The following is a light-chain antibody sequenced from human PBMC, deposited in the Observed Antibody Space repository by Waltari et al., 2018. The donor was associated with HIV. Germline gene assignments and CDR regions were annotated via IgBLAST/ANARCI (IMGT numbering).Light chain of an antibody. CDR1: QSVSSKY. CDR2: GAS. CDR3: QLYVDLPTYT. J-gene: IGKJ2*01. Sequence: IVLMQSPGTLSLSPGERATLSCRASQSVSSKYLAWYQQKPGRAPRLLIYGASSRATGIPDRFTGSGSGTDFTLTISSLEPEDFAVYYCQLYVDLPTYTCGQGTKLEI. V-gene: IGKV3-20*01.